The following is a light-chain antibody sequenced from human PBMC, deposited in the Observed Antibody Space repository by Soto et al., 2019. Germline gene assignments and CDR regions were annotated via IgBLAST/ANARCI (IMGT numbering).Light chain of an antibody. CDR2: EVT. J-gene: IGLJ1*01. V-gene: IGLV2-14*01. CDR1: SSDVGGYHS. Sequence: QSALTQPASVSGSPGQSITISCTGTSSDVGGYHSVSWYQQHPGKAPKLMISEVTNRPSGVSNRFSGSKSGNTASLTISGLQPEDEADYYCSSFTTSRTYVFGTGTKVTVL. CDR3: SSFTTSRTYV.